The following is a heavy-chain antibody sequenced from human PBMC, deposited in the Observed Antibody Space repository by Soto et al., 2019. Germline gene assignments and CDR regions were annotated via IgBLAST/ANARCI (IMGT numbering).Heavy chain of an antibody. V-gene: IGHV3-7*01. CDR2: IKQDGSER. J-gene: IGHJ6*02. CDR3: ARELRISMVRGVSSYGMDV. CDR1: GFTFSRHW. Sequence: GGSLRLSCAASGFTFSRHWMTWVRQAPGKGLEWVVNIKQDGSERYFVDSVKGRFTISRDNAKSSMYLQMNSLRSEDTAVYYCARELRISMVRGVSSYGMDVWGQGTTVTVSS. D-gene: IGHD3-10*01.